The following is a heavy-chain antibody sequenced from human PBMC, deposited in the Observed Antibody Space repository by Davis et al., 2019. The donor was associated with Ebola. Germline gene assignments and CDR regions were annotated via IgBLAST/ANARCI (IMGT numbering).Heavy chain of an antibody. CDR1: GFSSSSHR. Sequence: GGPLRLPCAPPGFSSSSHRMRRVRQATGKGLEWVANIKQDGSEKYDVDSVKGRFTISRDNAKNSLYLQMNSLRTEDTAVYYCTRGGRSSGWVFGYWGQGTLVTVSS. CDR3: TRGGRSSGWVFGY. J-gene: IGHJ4*02. V-gene: IGHV3-7*03. CDR2: IKQDGSEK. D-gene: IGHD6-19*01.